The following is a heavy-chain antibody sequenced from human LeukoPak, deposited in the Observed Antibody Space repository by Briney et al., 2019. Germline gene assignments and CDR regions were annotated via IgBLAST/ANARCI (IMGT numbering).Heavy chain of an antibody. CDR2: INHSGST. D-gene: IGHD3-16*01. CDR3: ASRKGGQDY. Sequence: SETLSLTCAVYGGSFSGYYWSWIRQPPGEGLEWIGEINHSGSTNYNPSLKSRVTISVDTSKNQFSLKLSSVTAADTAVYYCASRKGGQDYWGQGTLVTVSS. CDR1: GGSFSGYY. V-gene: IGHV4-34*01. J-gene: IGHJ4*02.